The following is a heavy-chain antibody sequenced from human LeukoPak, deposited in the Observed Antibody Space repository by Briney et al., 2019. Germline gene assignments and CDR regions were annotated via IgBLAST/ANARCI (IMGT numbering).Heavy chain of an antibody. CDR2: IGTASDT. J-gene: IGHJ6*03. CDR3: ARGPPRGKYYYMDV. Sequence: GGSLRLSCAASGFTFSSYAMSWVRQAPGKGLEWVSTIGTASDTYYPGSVEGRFTLSRDNAKNSLYLQMNSLTAGDTAVYYCARGPPRGKYYYMDVWGKGTTVTVSS. CDR1: GFTFSSYA. V-gene: IGHV3-13*01. D-gene: IGHD1-1*01.